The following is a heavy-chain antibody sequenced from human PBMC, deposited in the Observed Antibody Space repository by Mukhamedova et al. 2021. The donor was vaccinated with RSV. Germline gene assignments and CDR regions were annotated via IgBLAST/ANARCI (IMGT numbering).Heavy chain of an antibody. V-gene: IGHV4-34*01. J-gene: IGHJ4*02. D-gene: IGHD3-22*01. CDR3: ARYNYYDSSDDY. Sequence: VTISVDTSKNQFSLKLSSVTAADTAVYYCARYNYYDSSDDYWGQGTLVTVSS.